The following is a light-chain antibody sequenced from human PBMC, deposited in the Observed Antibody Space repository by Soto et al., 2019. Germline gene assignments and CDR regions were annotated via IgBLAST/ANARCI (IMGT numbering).Light chain of an antibody. CDR2: WAS. V-gene: IGKV4-1*01. J-gene: IGKJ1*01. CDR1: QTVLYNGNNKNF. Sequence: VVMTQSPESLALSLGERATINCKSSQTVLYNGNNKNFLAWYQQKPGQPPKLLFYWASTRESGVPDRFSGSVSGTDFTLTINSLQAEDVAVYYCQQYYSLPWTFGRGTKVDIK. CDR3: QQYYSLPWT.